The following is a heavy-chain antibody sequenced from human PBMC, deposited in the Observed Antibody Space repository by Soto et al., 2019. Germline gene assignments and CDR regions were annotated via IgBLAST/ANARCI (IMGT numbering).Heavy chain of an antibody. Sequence: QTLSLTCAISGDSVSGNSAAWNWIRQSPSRGLEWLGRTYYRSKWYNDYAVSVKSRITVTPDTSKNQFSLHLNSVTPEDTAVNYCSSEFPYYGSNASYFDYWGQSGLVXV. CDR3: SSEFPYYGSNASYFDY. D-gene: IGHD3-16*01. CDR2: TYYRSKWYN. CDR1: GDSVSGNSAA. V-gene: IGHV6-1*01. J-gene: IGHJ4*02.